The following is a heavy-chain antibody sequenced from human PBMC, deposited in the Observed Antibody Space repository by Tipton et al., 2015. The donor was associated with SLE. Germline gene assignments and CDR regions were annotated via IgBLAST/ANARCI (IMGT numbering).Heavy chain of an antibody. Sequence: TLSLTCNVSGYYVTSDYWGWIRQSPAKGLEWLGNIFHNGNTFYNPSLKSRITISIDTSKNQFFLNLSSVTAADTAVYYCARDFRDYDLLTGNNRRDAFDIWGQGRMVTVSS. CDR2: IFHNGNT. CDR3: ARDFRDYDLLTGNNRRDAFDI. CDR1: GYYVTSDY. V-gene: IGHV4-38-2*02. J-gene: IGHJ3*02. D-gene: IGHD3-9*01.